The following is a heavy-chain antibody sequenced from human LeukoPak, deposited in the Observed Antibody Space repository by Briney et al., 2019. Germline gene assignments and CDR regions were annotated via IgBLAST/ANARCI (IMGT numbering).Heavy chain of an antibody. CDR3: ARAGMVRGVITTLFDY. CDR2: ITAYNGNT. J-gene: IGHJ4*02. D-gene: IGHD3-10*01. Sequence: ASVKVSCKASGYTFTSYDINWVRQAPGQGLEWMGWITAYNGNTNYAHKLQGRVTMTTDTSTSTAYMELRSLRSDDTAVYYCARAGMVRGVITTLFDYWGQGTLVTVSS. CDR1: GYTFTSYD. V-gene: IGHV1-18*01.